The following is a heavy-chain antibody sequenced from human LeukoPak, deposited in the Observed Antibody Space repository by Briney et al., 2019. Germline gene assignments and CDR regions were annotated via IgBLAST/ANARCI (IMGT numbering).Heavy chain of an antibody. CDR1: GFTVSSNY. J-gene: IGHJ3*02. CDR3: ARDDGGDFNDAFDI. D-gene: IGHD2-21*02. V-gene: IGHV3-53*01. CDR2: IYSGGST. Sequence: GGSLRLSCAASGFTVSSNYMSWVRQAPGKGLEWVSVIYSGGSTYYADSVKGRFTISRDNAQKSLYLQMNSLRAEDTAVYYCARDDGGDFNDAFDIWGQGTMVAVSS.